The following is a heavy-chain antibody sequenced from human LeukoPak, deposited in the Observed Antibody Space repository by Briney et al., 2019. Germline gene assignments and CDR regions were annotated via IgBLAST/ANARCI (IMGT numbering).Heavy chain of an antibody. D-gene: IGHD3-22*01. CDR1: GYRFTSYW. CDR3: ARLPGQYYYDSSGYYYDYYFDY. J-gene: IGHJ4*02. Sequence: GAALEISLKGSGYRFTSYWIGWVRPMPGKGVEWRGIIYPGDSDTRYSPSFQGQVTISADKSISTAYLQWSSLKASDTAMYYCARLPGQYYYDSSGYYYDYYFDYWGQGTLVTVSS. V-gene: IGHV5-51*01. CDR2: IYPGDSDT.